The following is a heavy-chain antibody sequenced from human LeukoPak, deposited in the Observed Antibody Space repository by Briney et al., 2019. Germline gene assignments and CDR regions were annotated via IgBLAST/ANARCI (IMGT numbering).Heavy chain of an antibody. D-gene: IGHD1-26*01. CDR3: ARRGPNSGSYSHFDL. CDR2: IYYSGST. V-gene: IGHV4-59*01. CDR1: GGSISGYY. Sequence: SETLSLTCTVSGGSISGYYWSWIRQSPGKGLEWIGYIYYSGSTNYNPSLKSRVTMSVDTSKNHFSLKVSSVTAADTAVYYCARRGPNSGSYSHFDLWGRGTLVTVSS. J-gene: IGHJ2*01.